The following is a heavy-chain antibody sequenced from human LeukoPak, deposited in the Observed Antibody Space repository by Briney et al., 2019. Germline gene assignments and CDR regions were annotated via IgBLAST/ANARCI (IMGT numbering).Heavy chain of an antibody. CDR2: MNPNSGNT. V-gene: IGHV1-8*01. D-gene: IGHD6-13*01. Sequence: ASVKVSCKASGYTFTSYDVNWVRQATGQGLEWMGWMNPNSGNTGYAQKFQGRVTMTRNTSISTAYMELSSLRSEDTAVYYCARGIAAAGTPLEFDYWGQGTLVTVSS. CDR3: ARGIAAAGTPLEFDY. J-gene: IGHJ4*02. CDR1: GYTFTSYD.